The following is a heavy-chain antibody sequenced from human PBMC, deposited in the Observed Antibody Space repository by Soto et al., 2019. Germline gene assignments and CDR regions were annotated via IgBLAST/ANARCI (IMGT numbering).Heavy chain of an antibody. CDR3: XXXXXXXXSXGYYIFDY. CDR2: ISWNSGSI. Sequence: KGLEWVSGISWNSGSIGYADSVKGRFTISRDNSKNTVYLQMNSLRAEDTALYYXXXXXXXXXSXGYYIFDYWGQGTLVTVSS. D-gene: IGHD3-22*01. V-gene: IGHV3-9*01. J-gene: IGHJ4*02.